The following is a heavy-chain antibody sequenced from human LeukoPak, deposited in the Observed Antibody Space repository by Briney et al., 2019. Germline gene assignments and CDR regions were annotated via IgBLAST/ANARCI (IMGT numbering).Heavy chain of an antibody. CDR3: ARGGAAAAIFKGGFWSRAGVDY. Sequence: GGSLRLSCVASGITFSGSGMSWVRPAPGEGLGWVSTTIGRVSNTNYADSVKGRVTISRDNYKDTLYMQMSTLRAEDTAMYYCARGGAAAAIFKGGFWSRAGVDYWGQGTLVTASS. CDR1: GITFSGSG. D-gene: IGHD2-2*01. V-gene: IGHV3-23*01. CDR2: TIGRVSNT. J-gene: IGHJ4*02.